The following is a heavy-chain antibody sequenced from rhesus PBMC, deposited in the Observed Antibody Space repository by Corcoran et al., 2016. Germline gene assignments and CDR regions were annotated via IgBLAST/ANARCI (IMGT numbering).Heavy chain of an antibody. J-gene: IGHJ4*01. CDR1: GYSINSGYY. CDR2: MTDIGTT. D-gene: IGHD6-13*01. CDR3: ARGPGSSWSFGY. V-gene: IGHV4-122*02. Sequence: QVQLQESGPGLVKPSETLSLTGAVSGYSINSGYYWTGIRQSPGKGLEWIGYMTDIGTTSYNPSLNSRVTISRDTSKNQFSLKLSSVTAADTAVYYCARGPGSSWSFGYWGQGVLVTVSS.